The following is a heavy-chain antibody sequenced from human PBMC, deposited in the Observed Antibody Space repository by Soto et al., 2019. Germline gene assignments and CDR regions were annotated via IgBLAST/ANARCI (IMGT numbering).Heavy chain of an antibody. CDR3: AREFCSGGNCYTYYFDP. V-gene: IGHV4-59*01. Sequence: PSETLSLTCTVSGGSITSYYWSWIRQPPGRGLEWIGYIYYRGSTNYNPSLKSRVSISPDTSKNQFSLKLRSVTAADTAVYYCAREFCSGGNCYTYYFDPWGQGIPVTVSS. D-gene: IGHD2-15*01. J-gene: IGHJ5*02. CDR2: IYYRGST. CDR1: GGSITSYY.